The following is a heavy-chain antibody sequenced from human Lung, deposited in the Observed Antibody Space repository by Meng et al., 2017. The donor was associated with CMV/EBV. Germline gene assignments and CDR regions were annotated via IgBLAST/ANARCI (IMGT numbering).Heavy chain of an antibody. V-gene: IGHV3-9*01. J-gene: IGHJ4*02. Sequence: GGSLRLSCVASGFTFDNYAMHWVRQAPGKGLEWVSGISWNSDTIDYAASVRGRFTVSRDNAKHSLYLQVNSLRIEDTALYYCAKDSSAWYGGIDFDYWGQGALVTVSS. CDR1: GFTFDNYA. CDR2: ISWNSDTI. CDR3: AKDSSAWYGGIDFDY. D-gene: IGHD6-19*01.